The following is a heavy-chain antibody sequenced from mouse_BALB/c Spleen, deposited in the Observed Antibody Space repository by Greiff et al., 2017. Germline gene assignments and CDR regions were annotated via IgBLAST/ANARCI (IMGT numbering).Heavy chain of an antibody. J-gene: IGHJ4*01. D-gene: IGHD1-2*01. V-gene: IGHV2-6-7*01. CDR3: ARDGITTAYYYAMDY. CDR1: GFSLTGYG. CDR2: IWGDGST. Sequence: VMLVESGPGLVAPSQSLSITCTVSGFSLTGYGVNWVRQPPGKGLEWLGMIWGDGSTDYNSALKSRLSISKDNSKSQVFLKMNSLQTDDTARYYCARDGITTAYYYAMDYWGQGTSVTVSS.